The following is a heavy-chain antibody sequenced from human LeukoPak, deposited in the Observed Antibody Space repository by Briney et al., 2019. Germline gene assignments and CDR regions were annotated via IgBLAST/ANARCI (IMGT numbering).Heavy chain of an antibody. V-gene: IGHV3-11*01. J-gene: IGHJ4*02. Sequence: GGSLRLSCAASGFTFSDSYMSWLRQPPGKGLESISYIGPSGNFINYADSVKGRFTISRDNAKKSLYLQINSLRAEDTAVYYCSRDPRVLDYWGQGTLVTVSS. CDR3: SRDPRVLDY. CDR2: IGPSGNFI. CDR1: GFTFSDSY.